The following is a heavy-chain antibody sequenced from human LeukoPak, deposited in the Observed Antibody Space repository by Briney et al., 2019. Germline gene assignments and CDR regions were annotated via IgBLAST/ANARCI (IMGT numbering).Heavy chain of an antibody. CDR2: ISSSSSYI. J-gene: IGHJ3*02. V-gene: IGHV3-21*01. CDR1: GFTFSSYS. D-gene: IGHD3-22*01. CDR3: ARDRRVWYDRSGYFDRPDAFDI. Sequence: PGGSLRLSCAASGFTFSSYSMNWVRQAPGKGLEWVSSISSSSSYIYYADSVKGRFTISRDNAKNSLYMQMNSLRAEDTAVYYCARDRRVWYDRSGYFDRPDAFDIWGQGTMVTVSS.